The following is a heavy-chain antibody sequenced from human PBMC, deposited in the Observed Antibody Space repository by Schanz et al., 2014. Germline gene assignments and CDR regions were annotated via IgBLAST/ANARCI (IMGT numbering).Heavy chain of an antibody. CDR3: ARAARRTRVVPLYFDY. Sequence: QVQLQQWGAGLLKPSETLSLTCAVYGGSFSSNYWRWIRQPPGKGLEWIGEINQSGTTNYNPSLKSRVTISVDTSKNQFSLKLRSVTAADTAVYYCARAARRTRVVPLYFDYWGQGTLVTVSS. D-gene: IGHD2-2*01. J-gene: IGHJ4*02. CDR1: GGSFSSNY. V-gene: IGHV4-34*02. CDR2: INQSGTT.